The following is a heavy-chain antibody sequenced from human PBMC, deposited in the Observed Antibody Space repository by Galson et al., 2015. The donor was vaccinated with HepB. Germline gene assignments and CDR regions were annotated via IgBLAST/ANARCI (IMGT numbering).Heavy chain of an antibody. CDR2: IGSASYNYAT. D-gene: IGHD1-26*01. V-gene: IGHV3-73*01. CDR3: VRMGDLSGYSHC. Sequence: SLRLSCAGSGFTFSGSAMHWVRRASGKGLEWVGRIGSASYNYATAYTASVKGRFTLSRDDSKNTAFLQMNSLRTEATAVYYCVRMGDLSGYSHCWGQGTLVTVSS. CDR1: GFTFSGSA. J-gene: IGHJ4*02.